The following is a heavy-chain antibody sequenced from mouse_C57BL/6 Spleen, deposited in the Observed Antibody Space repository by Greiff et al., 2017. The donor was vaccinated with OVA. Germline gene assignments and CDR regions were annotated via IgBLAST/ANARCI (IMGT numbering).Heavy chain of an antibody. Sequence: DVKLVESGPGLVKPSQSLTLTCSVTGYSITSGYYWNWLRQFPGNKLEWMGYISYDGSNNYKPSLKNRISITRDTSKNQFFLKLNSVTTEDTATYYCAREGGGYSYFDYWGQGTTLTVSS. CDR1: GYSITSGYY. D-gene: IGHD2-3*01. J-gene: IGHJ2*01. CDR2: ISYDGSN. CDR3: AREGGGYSYFDY. V-gene: IGHV3-6*01.